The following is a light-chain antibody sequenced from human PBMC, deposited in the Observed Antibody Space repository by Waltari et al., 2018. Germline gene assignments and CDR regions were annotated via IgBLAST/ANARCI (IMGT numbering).Light chain of an antibody. CDR3: QQYSIRPWT. Sequence: DIQLTQSPSFLSASVGDRVTITCRASQGISSYLAWYQQKPGKAPNLLISEASTLQSGVPSRFSGTGSETEFTLTISSLQAEDVAVYYCQQYSIRPWTFGQGTKVEI. V-gene: IGKV1-9*01. CDR1: QGISSY. J-gene: IGKJ1*01. CDR2: EAS.